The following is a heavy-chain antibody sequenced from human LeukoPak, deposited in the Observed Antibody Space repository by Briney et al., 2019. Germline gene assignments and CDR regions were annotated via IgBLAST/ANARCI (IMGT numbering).Heavy chain of an antibody. CDR1: GGSFSGYY. V-gene: IGHV4-34*01. CDR3: AAGTEYFQH. J-gene: IGHJ1*01. CDR2: INHSGST. D-gene: IGHD6-13*01. Sequence: PSETLSLTCAVYGGSFSGYYWSWIRQPPGKGLEWIGEINHSGSTNYNPSLKSRVTISVDTSKNQFSLQLNSVTPEDTAVYYCAAGTEYFQHWGQGTLVTVSS.